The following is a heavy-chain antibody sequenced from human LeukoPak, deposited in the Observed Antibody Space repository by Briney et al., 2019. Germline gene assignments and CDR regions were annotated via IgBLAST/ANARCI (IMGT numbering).Heavy chain of an antibody. Sequence: SVKVSSKASGGALSSSAISWLRLAPGQGLDWLGGIIPIYDSADYAQRFQGRVKISTDESTSTLFLELSSLTPEDTAVYYCARARRGILAYDAFDIWGQGTMIIVSS. CDR2: IIPIYDSA. CDR3: ARARRGILAYDAFDI. J-gene: IGHJ3*02. D-gene: IGHD3-16*01. CDR1: GGALSSSA. V-gene: IGHV1-69*05.